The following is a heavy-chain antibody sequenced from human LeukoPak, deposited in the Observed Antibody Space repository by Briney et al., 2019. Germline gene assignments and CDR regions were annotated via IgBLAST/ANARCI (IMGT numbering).Heavy chain of an antibody. J-gene: IGHJ4*02. CDR1: GFILRSHA. Sequence: PGGSLRLSCSASGFILRSHAMHWVRQAPGKGLEYVSRISDNGGSTYYADSVKGRFTISRDNSKNTLYLQMSSLRAVDTAVYYSVKDKAAGGSPFDRWGQGTLVTVSS. D-gene: IGHD6-19*01. CDR2: ISDNGGST. CDR3: VKDKAAGGSPFDR. V-gene: IGHV3-64D*06.